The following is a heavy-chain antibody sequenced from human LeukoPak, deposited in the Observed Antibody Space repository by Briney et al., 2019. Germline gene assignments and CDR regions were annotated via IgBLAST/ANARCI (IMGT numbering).Heavy chain of an antibody. V-gene: IGHV1-2*02. CDR1: GYTFTGYY. CDR3: ARDRGYLPSY. Sequence: GASVKVSCKASGYTFTGYYIHWVRQAPGQGLEWMGWINPNSGGTNYAQQFQGRVTMTRDTSISTSYMELSRLRSDDTAVYYCARDRGYLPSYWGQGTLVTVSS. CDR2: INPNSGGT. J-gene: IGHJ4*02. D-gene: IGHD3-10*01.